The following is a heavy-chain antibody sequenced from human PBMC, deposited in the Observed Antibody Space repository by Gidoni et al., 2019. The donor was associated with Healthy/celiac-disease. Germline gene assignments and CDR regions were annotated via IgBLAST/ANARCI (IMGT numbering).Heavy chain of an antibody. Sequence: QLQLQESGPGLVKPSETLSLTCTVSGGSLSSSSYYWGWIRQPPGKGLEWIGSIYYSGSTYYNPSLKSRVTISVDTSKNQFSLKLSSVTAADTAVYYCAREAVVPAAMIDYWGQGTLVTVSS. J-gene: IGHJ4*02. CDR2: IYYSGST. CDR3: AREAVVPAAMIDY. CDR1: GGSLSSSSYY. V-gene: IGHV4-39*02. D-gene: IGHD2-2*01.